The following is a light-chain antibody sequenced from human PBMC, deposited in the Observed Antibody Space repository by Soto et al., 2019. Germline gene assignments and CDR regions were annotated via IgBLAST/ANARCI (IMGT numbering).Light chain of an antibody. Sequence: EIVLAQSPGSLSLSPGETATLSCRASQTVSSNLVWYQQKPGQAPRLLIYDASNRATGIPARFSGSGSGTDFTLTINSLEPEDFAVYYCQQRYDWPLTFSGGTKVEIK. CDR3: QQRYDWPLT. CDR1: QTVSSN. V-gene: IGKV3-11*01. J-gene: IGKJ4*01. CDR2: DAS.